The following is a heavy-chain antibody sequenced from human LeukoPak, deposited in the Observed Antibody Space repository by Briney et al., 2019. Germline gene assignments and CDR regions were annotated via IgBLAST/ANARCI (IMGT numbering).Heavy chain of an antibody. CDR2: INDNGRA. D-gene: IGHD1-7*01. V-gene: IGHV4-34*01. CDR3: ARRWIYGRNYYIDV. CDR1: GGSFSNYD. J-gene: IGHJ6*03. Sequence: PSETLSLICAVYGGSFSNYDWIWIRQPPGKGLEWLGEINDNGRANYNPSLMSRVTVSVDTSKNQFSLRLTSVTATDTAVYYCARRWIYGRNYYIDVWGKGATVSVSS.